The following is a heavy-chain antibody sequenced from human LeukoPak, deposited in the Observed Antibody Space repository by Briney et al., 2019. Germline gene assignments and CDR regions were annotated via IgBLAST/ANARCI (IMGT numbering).Heavy chain of an antibody. CDR1: GGSISSSSYY. Sequence: SETLSLTCTVSGGSISSSSYYWGWIRQPPGKGLEWIGSIYYSGSTYYNPSLKSRVTISVDTSKNQFSLKLSSVTAADTAVYYCARELVVPAAIGWFDPWGQGTLVTVSS. J-gene: IGHJ5*02. CDR3: ARELVVPAAIGWFDP. CDR2: IYYSGST. V-gene: IGHV4-39*07. D-gene: IGHD2-2*01.